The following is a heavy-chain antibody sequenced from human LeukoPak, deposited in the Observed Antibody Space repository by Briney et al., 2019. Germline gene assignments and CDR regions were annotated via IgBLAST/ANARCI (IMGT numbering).Heavy chain of an antibody. CDR2: INHSGST. CDR3: ARVRGVPKHYFDY. CDR1: GGSFSGYY. V-gene: IGHV4-34*01. D-gene: IGHD3-10*01. Sequence: SETLSLTCAVYGGSFSGYYWSWIRQPPGKGLEWIGEINHSGSTNYNPSLKSRVTISVDTSKNQFSLKLSSVTAADTAVYYCARVRGVPKHYFDYWGQGTLVTVSS. J-gene: IGHJ4*02.